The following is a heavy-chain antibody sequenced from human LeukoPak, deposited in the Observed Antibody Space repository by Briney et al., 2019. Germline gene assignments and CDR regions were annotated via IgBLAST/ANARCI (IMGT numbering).Heavy chain of an antibody. Sequence: SETLSLTCRVDGESFSGYYWSWIRQPPGKGLEWIGYIYYSGSTYYNPSLKSRVTISVDTSKHQFSLKLSSVTAADTAVYYCASPYYYDSSGYSDAFDIWGQGTMVTVSS. CDR3: ASPYYYDSSGYSDAFDI. V-gene: IGHV4-59*06. D-gene: IGHD3-22*01. J-gene: IGHJ3*02. CDR2: IYYSGST. CDR1: GESFSGYY.